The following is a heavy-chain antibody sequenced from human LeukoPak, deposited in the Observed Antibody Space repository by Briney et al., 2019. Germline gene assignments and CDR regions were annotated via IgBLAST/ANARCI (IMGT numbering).Heavy chain of an antibody. CDR1: GYSISSGYY. V-gene: IGHV4-38-2*02. J-gene: IGHJ4*02. CDR2: IYHSGNT. Sequence: SETLSLTCTVSGYSISSGYYWGWIRQPPGKGLEWIGSIYHSGNTYYNPSLKSRVTISVDTSKNQFSLKLSSVTAADTAVYYCARTDYGGNSGDYWGQGTLVTVSS. CDR3: ARTDYGGNSGDY. D-gene: IGHD4-23*01.